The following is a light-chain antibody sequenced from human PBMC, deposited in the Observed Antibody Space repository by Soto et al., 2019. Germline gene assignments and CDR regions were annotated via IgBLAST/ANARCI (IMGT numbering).Light chain of an antibody. CDR3: QQYNNWPLT. CDR1: QSVSSN. J-gene: IGKJ4*01. CDR2: GAS. V-gene: IGKV3-15*01. Sequence: EIVMTQSPATLSVSPGESATLSCRASQSVSSNLAWSQQNPGQAPRLLIYGASTRATGIPARFSGSGSGTEFTLPISSLQSEDFAVYYCQQYNNWPLTFGGGTKVEIQ.